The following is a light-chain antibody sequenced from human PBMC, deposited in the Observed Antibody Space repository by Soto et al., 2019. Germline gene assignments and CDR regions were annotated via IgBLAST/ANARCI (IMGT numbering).Light chain of an antibody. CDR2: EAS. Sequence: AIAGRASPSISGWLAWYQQKPGKAPKLLIYEASTLKSGVPSRFSGSGSGTDFTLTISSLQPEDFATYYCQQSYSTPLPFGPRTKVDIK. CDR1: PSISGW. CDR3: QQSYSTPLP. J-gene: IGKJ3*01. V-gene: IGKV1-5*03.